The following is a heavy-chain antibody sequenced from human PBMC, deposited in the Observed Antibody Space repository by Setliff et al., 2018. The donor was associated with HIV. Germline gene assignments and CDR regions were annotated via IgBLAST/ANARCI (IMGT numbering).Heavy chain of an antibody. CDR1: RGTFRNSA. Sequence: SVKVSCKASRGTFRNSAINWVRQAPGQGLVWMGGIITLFGEANYAQKFQGRVTITADESTSTAYMELNSLRSDDTAVYYCARVPLSGWLYFDYSGQGTLVTVSS. V-gene: IGHV1-69*13. D-gene: IGHD6-19*01. CDR3: ARVPLSGWLYFDY. CDR2: IITLFGEA. J-gene: IGHJ4*02.